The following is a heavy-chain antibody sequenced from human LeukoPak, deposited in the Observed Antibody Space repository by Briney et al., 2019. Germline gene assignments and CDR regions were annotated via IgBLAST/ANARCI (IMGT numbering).Heavy chain of an antibody. D-gene: IGHD6-13*01. CDR3: AKGAAAGKVDWFDP. J-gene: IGHJ5*02. CDR2: ITGYGAT. CDR1: GFTFSNFA. V-gene: IGHV3-23*01. Sequence: GGSLSLSCAASGFTFSNFAMMWVRQAPGTGLQWVSTITGYGATFYADSVRGRFTIFRDTSMNTLFLQMNSLGAEDTAVYYCAKGAAAGKVDWFDPWGQGTLVTVSS.